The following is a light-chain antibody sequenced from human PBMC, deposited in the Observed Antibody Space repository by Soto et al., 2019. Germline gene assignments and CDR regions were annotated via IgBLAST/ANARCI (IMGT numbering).Light chain of an antibody. J-gene: IGKJ1*01. Sequence: AIQLTQSPSSLSASVGDRFTITCRASQVISTPVDWNRKKPGKDPKLHIYDPSTLESGVPSRFRGRGSGTDFTLTIGSLQPEDFASYYCQQFASYPVTFGQGTKVEIK. CDR2: DPS. CDR1: QVISTP. CDR3: QQFASYPVT. V-gene: IGKV1-13*02.